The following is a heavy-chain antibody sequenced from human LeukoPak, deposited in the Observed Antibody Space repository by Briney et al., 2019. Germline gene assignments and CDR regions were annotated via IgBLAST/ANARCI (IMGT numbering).Heavy chain of an antibody. CDR2: INHSGST. CDR1: GGSISSSSYY. Sequence: PSETLSLTCTVSGGSISSSSYYWGWIRQPPGKGLEWIGEINHSGSTNYNPSLKSRVTISVDTSKNQFSLKLSSVTAADTAVYYCARGPLGLRWAPGYFQHWGQGTLVTVSS. J-gene: IGHJ1*01. V-gene: IGHV4-39*07. CDR3: ARGPLGLRWAPGYFQH. D-gene: IGHD4-23*01.